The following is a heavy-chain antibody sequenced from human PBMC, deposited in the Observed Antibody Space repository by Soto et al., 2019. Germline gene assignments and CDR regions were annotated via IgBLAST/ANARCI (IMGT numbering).Heavy chain of an antibody. CDR3: ARDRTDSGYYTNWLDP. D-gene: IGHD3-22*01. J-gene: IGHJ5*02. Sequence: ASVKVSCKASGYTFTSYYMHWVRQAPGQGLEWMGIINPSGGSTSYARKFQDRVTMTRDTSTSTVYMELSSLTSDDTALYYCARDRTDSGYYTNWLDPWGQGTQVTVSS. V-gene: IGHV1-46*01. CDR1: GYTFTSYY. CDR2: INPSGGST.